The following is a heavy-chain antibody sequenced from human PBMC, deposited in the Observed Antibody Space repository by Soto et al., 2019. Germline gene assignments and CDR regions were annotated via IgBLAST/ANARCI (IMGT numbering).Heavy chain of an antibody. J-gene: IGHJ4*02. CDR2: IIPILGIA. D-gene: IGHD2-15*01. V-gene: IGHV1-69*02. CDR1: GGTFSSYT. Sequence: SVKVSCKASGGTFSSYTISWVRQAPGQGLEWMGRIIPILGIANYAQKFQGRVTITADKSTSTAYMELSSLRSEDTAVYYCASAQRCSGGSCYHYWGQGTLVTVSS. CDR3: ASAQRCSGGSCYHY.